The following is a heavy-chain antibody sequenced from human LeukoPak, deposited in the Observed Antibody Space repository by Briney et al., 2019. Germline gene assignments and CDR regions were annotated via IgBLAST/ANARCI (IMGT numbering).Heavy chain of an antibody. D-gene: IGHD1-1*01. CDR1: GFTFSKFW. CDR2: IHPEGNEK. CDR3: ARGDDFSGDY. Sequence: PGGSLRLSCATFGFTFSKFWMSWVRQVPGRGLEWVANIHPEGNEKYHVESVEGRFTISRDNTRDLLFLQMNGLRVEDTAVYYCARGDDFSGDYWGQGTLVTVSS. V-gene: IGHV3-7*04. J-gene: IGHJ4*02.